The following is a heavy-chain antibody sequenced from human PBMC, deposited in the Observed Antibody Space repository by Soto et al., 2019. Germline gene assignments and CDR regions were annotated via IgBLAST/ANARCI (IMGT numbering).Heavy chain of an antibody. CDR3: ATYIRGYYYYYGMDV. CDR2: IISIFGTA. Sequence: SVKVSCKASGYTFTSYIISWVRQAPGQGLEWMGWIISIFGTANYSQKFQGRVTITADESTSTAYMELSSLRSEDTAVYYCATYIRGYYYYYGMDVWGQGTTVTVSS. V-gene: IGHV1-69*13. J-gene: IGHJ6*02. D-gene: IGHD3-10*02. CDR1: GYTFTSYI.